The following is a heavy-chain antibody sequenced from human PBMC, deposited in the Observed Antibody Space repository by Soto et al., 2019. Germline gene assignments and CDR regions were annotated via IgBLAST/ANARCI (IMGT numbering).Heavy chain of an antibody. CDR1: GFTFSNYA. J-gene: IGHJ4*02. Sequence: GGSLRLSCTASGFTFSNYAINWVRLAPGKRLEWVSSVIGSGVNVFYADSVKGRFTISRDNSKNTVYLEMNSLRADDTAEYFCAKGSQLECKGAICYPFDHWGRGTLVTVSS. D-gene: IGHD2-15*01. CDR3: AKGSQLECKGAICYPFDH. V-gene: IGHV3-23*01. CDR2: VIGSGVNV.